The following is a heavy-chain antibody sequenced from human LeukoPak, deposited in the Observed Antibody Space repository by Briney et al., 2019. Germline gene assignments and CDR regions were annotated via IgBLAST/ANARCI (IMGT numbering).Heavy chain of an antibody. CDR3: ARDNSVEDTAWWFDP. Sequence: ASLKASCKASGYTLTSYFMHWVRQSAGHGLEWMGIIKPSASSTSYAQEFQGRVTMTRDMSTSTDYMELSSLRSEDTAVYYCARDNSVEDTAWWFDPWGQGTLVTVSS. D-gene: IGHD4-23*01. CDR1: GYTLTSYF. J-gene: IGHJ5*02. CDR2: IKPSASST. V-gene: IGHV1-46*01.